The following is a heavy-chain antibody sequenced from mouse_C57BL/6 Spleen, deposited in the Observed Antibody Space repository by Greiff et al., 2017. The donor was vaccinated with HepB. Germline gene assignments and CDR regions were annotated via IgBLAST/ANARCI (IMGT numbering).Heavy chain of an antibody. CDR3: TRDRGGSSYFDY. J-gene: IGHJ2*01. CDR1: GFTFSSYA. Sequence: EVQLMESGEGLVKPGGSLKLSCAASGFTFSSYAMSWVRQTPEKRLEWVAYISSGGDYIYYADTVKGRFTISRDNARNTLYLQMSSLKSEDTAMYYCTRDRGGSSYFDYWGQGTTLTVSS. V-gene: IGHV5-9-1*02. D-gene: IGHD1-1*01. CDR2: ISSGGDYI.